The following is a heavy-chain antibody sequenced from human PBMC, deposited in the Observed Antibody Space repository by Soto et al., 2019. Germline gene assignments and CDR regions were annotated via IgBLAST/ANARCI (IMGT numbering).Heavy chain of an antibody. D-gene: IGHD5-18*01. J-gene: IGHJ5*02. CDR1: GFTFSSYA. CDR2: ILYDGSNK. Sequence: QVHLLESGGGVVQPGRSLRLSCAASGFTFSSYAMHWVRQAPGKGLEWVAVILYDGSNKYYADSVKGRFTISRDNSKSTLYLQMNSLRAEDTAVYFCSRDGGGYNYGYSASWGQGTLVTVSS. V-gene: IGHV3-30-3*01. CDR3: SRDGGGYNYGYSAS.